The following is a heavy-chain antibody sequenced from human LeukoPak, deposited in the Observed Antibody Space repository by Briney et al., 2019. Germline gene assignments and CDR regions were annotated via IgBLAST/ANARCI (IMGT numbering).Heavy chain of an antibody. CDR1: GYTFTSYA. D-gene: IGHD3-9*01. J-gene: IGHJ4*02. Sequence: ASVKVSCKASGYTFTSYAMSWERHAPGQGLEWMGWINPNSDGTDYAKKFQGRVTRTRDTSISTAYMELSRLRSDDTAVYCCARTILRYFDWLLSSVVFDYWGQGTLVTVSS. CDR2: INPNSDGT. V-gene: IGHV1-2*02. CDR3: ARTILRYFDWLLSSVVFDY.